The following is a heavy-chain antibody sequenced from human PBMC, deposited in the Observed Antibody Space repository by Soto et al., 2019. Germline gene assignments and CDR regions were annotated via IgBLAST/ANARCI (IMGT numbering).Heavy chain of an antibody. J-gene: IGHJ5*02. V-gene: IGHV4-61*01. Sequence: PSETLSLTCTGSGGSVSSCSYYWVWIRQPPGKGLEWIGYIYYSGSTNYNPSLKSRVTISVDTSKNQFSLKLSSVTAADTAVYYCARGEWGRGYSYGYGSWFDPWGQGTLVTVSS. D-gene: IGHD5-18*01. CDR1: GGSVSSCSYY. CDR2: IYYSGST. CDR3: ARGEWGRGYSYGYGSWFDP.